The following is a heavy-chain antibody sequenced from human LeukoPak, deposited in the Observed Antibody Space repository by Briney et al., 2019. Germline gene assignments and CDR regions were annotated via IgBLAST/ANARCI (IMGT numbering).Heavy chain of an antibody. CDR2: INHSGST. CDR1: GGSFSGYY. J-gene: IGHJ6*03. Sequence: SETLSLTCAVYGGSFSGYYWSWIRQPPGKGLEWIGEINHSGSTNYNPSLKSRVTISIDTSKNQYSLKLSSVTSADTAVYFCATRPTPPYYYYYMDVWGKGTTVTVSS. V-gene: IGHV4-34*01. D-gene: IGHD4-23*01. CDR3: ATRPTPPYYYYYMDV.